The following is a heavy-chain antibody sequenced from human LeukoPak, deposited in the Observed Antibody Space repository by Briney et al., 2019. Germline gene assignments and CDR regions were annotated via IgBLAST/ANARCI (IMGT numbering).Heavy chain of an antibody. CDR2: IYYGGST. J-gene: IGHJ6*03. Sequence: SETLSLTCAVSGGAISSYYWSWIRQPPGKGLELIGYIYYGGSTNYNPSLKSRVTISVDTSKNQFSLRLSSVTAADTAVYYCARNLTGIAAAGNYYYYIDVWGKGTTVTVSS. CDR3: ARNLTGIAAAGNYYYYIDV. D-gene: IGHD6-13*01. V-gene: IGHV4-59*08. CDR1: GGAISSYY.